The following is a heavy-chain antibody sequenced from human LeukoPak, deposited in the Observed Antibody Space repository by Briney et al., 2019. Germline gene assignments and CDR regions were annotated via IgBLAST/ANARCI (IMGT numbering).Heavy chain of an antibody. Sequence: PGGSLRLSCADSGFTFSTYSMNWVRQTPGKGLEWISYISRSGSTIYYAEPVRGRFTISRDNAKSSLYMQMNSLRDEDTAVYYCARGGSDGHYFNYWGQGSLVTVSS. CDR1: GFTFSTYS. CDR3: ARGGSDGHYFNY. V-gene: IGHV3-48*02. CDR2: ISRSGSTI. J-gene: IGHJ4*02. D-gene: IGHD1-26*01.